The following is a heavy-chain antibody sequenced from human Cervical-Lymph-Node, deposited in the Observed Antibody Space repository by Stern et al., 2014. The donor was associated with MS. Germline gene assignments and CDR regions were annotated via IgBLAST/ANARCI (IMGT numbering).Heavy chain of an antibody. Sequence: QVQLLQPGAEVKKPGSSVKVSCKASGGTFSSYAISWVRQAPGQGLEWMGGIIPIFGTANYAQKFQGRVTITADESTSTAYMELSSLRSEDTAVYYCARDHCTNGVCLGFDYWGQGTLVTVSS. CDR1: GGTFSSYA. CDR3: ARDHCTNGVCLGFDY. V-gene: IGHV1-69*01. J-gene: IGHJ4*02. D-gene: IGHD2-8*01. CDR2: IIPIFGTA.